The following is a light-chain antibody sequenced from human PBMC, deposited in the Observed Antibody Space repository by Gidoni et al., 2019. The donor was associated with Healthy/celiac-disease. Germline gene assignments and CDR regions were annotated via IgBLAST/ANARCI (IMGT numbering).Light chain of an antibody. V-gene: IGKV2-28*01. Sequence: DIVMTQSPLSLPVTPGEPASISCRSSQSLPHSNGYNYLDWYLQKPGQSPQLLIYLGSNRASGVPDRFSGSGSGTDFTLKISRVEAEDVGVYYCMQALQIWTFGQGTKVEIK. J-gene: IGKJ1*01. CDR2: LGS. CDR3: MQALQIWT. CDR1: QSLPHSNGYNY.